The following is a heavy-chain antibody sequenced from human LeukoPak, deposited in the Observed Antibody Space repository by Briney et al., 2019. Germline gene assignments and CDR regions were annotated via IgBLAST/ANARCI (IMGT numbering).Heavy chain of an antibody. V-gene: IGHV3-7*01. J-gene: IGHJ4*02. CDR2: INQDGSTK. CDR3: ARIGYSSSSLDY. Sequence: PGGPLRLSCAASGFTFSNYWMTWVRQAPGKGLEWVANINQDGSTKYYVDSVKGRFTISRDNAKNSVYLQVNSLTAEDTALYYCARIGYSSSSLDYWGQGTLVIVSS. D-gene: IGHD6-6*01. CDR1: GFTFSNYW.